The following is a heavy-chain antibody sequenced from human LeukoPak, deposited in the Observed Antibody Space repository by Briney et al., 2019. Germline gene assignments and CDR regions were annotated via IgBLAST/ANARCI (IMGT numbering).Heavy chain of an antibody. V-gene: IGHV3-23*01. CDR1: GFTFSSYA. Sequence: PGGSLRLSCAASGFTFSSYAMSWVRQAPGKGLEWVSAISGSGGSTYYADSVKGWFTISRDNSKNTLYLQMNSLRAEDTAVYYCAKDNKGSMVRGAGDWFDPWGQGTLVTVSS. D-gene: IGHD3-10*01. CDR3: AKDNKGSMVRGAGDWFDP. J-gene: IGHJ5*02. CDR2: ISGSGGST.